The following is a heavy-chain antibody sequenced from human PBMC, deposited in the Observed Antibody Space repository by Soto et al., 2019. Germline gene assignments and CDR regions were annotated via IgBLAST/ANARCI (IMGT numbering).Heavy chain of an antibody. D-gene: IGHD3-3*01. Sequence: GGSLRLSCAASGFTFSDYYMSWICQAPGKGLEWVSYISSSGSTIYYADSVKGRFTISRDNAKNSLYLQMNSLRAEDTAVYYCARSVTYYDFWSGYSKGYYFDYWGQGTLVTVSS. CDR1: GFTFSDYY. CDR2: ISSSGSTI. J-gene: IGHJ4*02. V-gene: IGHV3-11*01. CDR3: ARSVTYYDFWSGYSKGYYFDY.